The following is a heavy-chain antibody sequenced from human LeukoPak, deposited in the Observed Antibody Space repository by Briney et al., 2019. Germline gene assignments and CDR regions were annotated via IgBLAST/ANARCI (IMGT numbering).Heavy chain of an antibody. CDR3: ARVLGGFGELFRSYGMDV. D-gene: IGHD3-10*01. CDR2: IYHSGST. V-gene: IGHV4-4*02. CDR1: GDSISSSNW. Sequence: SGTLSLACAVSGDSISSSNWWSWVRQPPGKGLEWIGEIYHSGSTNYNPSLKSRVTISVDKSKNQFSLKLSSVTAADTAVYYCARVLGGFGELFRSYGMDVWGKGTTVTVSS. J-gene: IGHJ6*04.